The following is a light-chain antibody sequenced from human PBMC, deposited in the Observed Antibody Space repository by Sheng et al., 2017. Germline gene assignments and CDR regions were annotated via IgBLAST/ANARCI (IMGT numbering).Light chain of an antibody. Sequence: QPEVTQSPSASASLGASVKLTCTLSRGHRSFAVAWHQQQPQKGPRYLMKVNSDGSHNKGDGIPDRFSGSASGADRYLSISSLQSEDEAVYYCQTWGTGIQVFGGGTKVTVL. V-gene: IGLV4-69*01. CDR1: RGHRSFA. J-gene: IGLJ2*01. CDR3: QTWGTGIQV. CDR2: VNSDGSH.